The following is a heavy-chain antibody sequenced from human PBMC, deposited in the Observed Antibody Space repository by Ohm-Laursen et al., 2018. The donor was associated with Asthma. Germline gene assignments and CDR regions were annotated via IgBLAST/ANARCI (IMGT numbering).Heavy chain of an antibody. D-gene: IGHD6-13*01. V-gene: IGHV3-23*01. Sequence: LSLTCAASGFTFSSYAMSWVRQAPGKGLEWVSGISGAGSSTYYADSVKGRFTISRDNSKSTLYLQMNSLRAEDTAMYYCAKNAYTSSWYLDYWGQGTLVTVSS. CDR3: AKNAYTSSWYLDY. CDR1: GFTFSSYA. CDR2: ISGAGSST. J-gene: IGHJ4*02.